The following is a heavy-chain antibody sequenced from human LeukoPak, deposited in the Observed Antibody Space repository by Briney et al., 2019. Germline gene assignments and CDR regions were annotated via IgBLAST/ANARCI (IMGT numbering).Heavy chain of an antibody. CDR2: IKSDGSSI. D-gene: IGHD5-12*01. CDR1: GFTFSTYW. Sequence: PGGSPRLSCAASGFTFSTYWMHWVRQAPGKGLVWVSRIKSDGSSIMYADSVRGRFTISRDNAKNTLYLQMNSLRAEDTAVYYCARVYSGSWYFDLWGRGTLVTVSS. CDR3: ARVYSGSWYFDL. J-gene: IGHJ2*01. V-gene: IGHV3-74*03.